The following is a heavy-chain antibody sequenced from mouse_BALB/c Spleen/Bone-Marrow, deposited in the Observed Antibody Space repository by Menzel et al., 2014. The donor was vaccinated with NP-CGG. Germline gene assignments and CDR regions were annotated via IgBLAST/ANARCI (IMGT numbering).Heavy chain of an antibody. CDR2: IDPANCNT. J-gene: IGHJ3*01. Sequence: EVQLQQSGAELVKPGASVKLSCTASGFNIKDTYMHWVKQRPEQGLEWIGRIDPANCNTKYDPKFQGKATITADTSSNTAYLQLNSLTSDDTAVYYCAAYYYGTYGFAYWGQGTLVTVSA. V-gene: IGHV14-3*02. D-gene: IGHD1-1*01. CDR1: GFNIKDTY. CDR3: AAYYYGTYGFAY.